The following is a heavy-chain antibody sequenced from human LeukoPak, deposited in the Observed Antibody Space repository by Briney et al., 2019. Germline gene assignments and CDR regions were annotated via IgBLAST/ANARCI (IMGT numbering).Heavy chain of an antibody. V-gene: IGHV4-59*08. CDR1: TGSIIRYS. J-gene: IGHJ4*02. Sequence: SETLSLTCTVSTGSIIRYSWTWIRQLPGKGLGWIGYIYYNGANSYNPYPQSRVTISVDTSNTQFSLTLTSVTAADTAVYYCARYGGSGWVIANWGQGTVVTVSS. CDR3: ARYGGSGWVIAN. CDR2: IYYNGAN. D-gene: IGHD6-19*01.